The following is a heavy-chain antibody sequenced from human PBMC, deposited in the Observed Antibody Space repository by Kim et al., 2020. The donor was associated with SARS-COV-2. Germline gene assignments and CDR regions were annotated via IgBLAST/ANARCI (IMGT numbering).Heavy chain of an antibody. Sequence: GGSLRLSCAASGFTFGDYAMHSVRQAPGKGLEWVSGINWNSGSIGYADSVKGRFTISRDNAKNSLYLQMNSLRAEDTALYYCAKAHLPWGSVDYFDYWGQGTLVTVSS. D-gene: IGHD7-27*01. CDR3: AKAHLPWGSVDYFDY. V-gene: IGHV3-9*01. CDR2: INWNSGSI. J-gene: IGHJ4*02. CDR1: GFTFGDYA.